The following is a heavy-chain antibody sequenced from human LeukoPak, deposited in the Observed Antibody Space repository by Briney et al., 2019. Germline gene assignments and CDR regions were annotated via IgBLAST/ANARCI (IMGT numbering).Heavy chain of an antibody. CDR1: GGSISSGGYY. Sequence: PSETLSLTCTVSGGSISSGGYYWSWIRQPPGKGLEWIGYIYHSGSTYYNPSLKSRVTISVDTSKNQFSLKLSSVTAADTAVYYCARSGSGRIDAFDIWGQGTMVTVSS. CDR3: ARSGSGRIDAFDI. D-gene: IGHD3-10*01. CDR2: IYHSGST. V-gene: IGHV4-30-2*01. J-gene: IGHJ3*02.